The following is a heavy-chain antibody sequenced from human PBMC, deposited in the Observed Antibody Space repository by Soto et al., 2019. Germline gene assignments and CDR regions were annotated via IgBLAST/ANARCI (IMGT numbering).Heavy chain of an antibody. CDR1: GSIFSIYG. V-gene: IGHV3-30*18. Sequence: QTGGSLRLSCSASGSIFSIYGMHWVRQAPGKGLEWVAVISYDGSYQYYADSVKGRFTISRDNSKNTLYLEMNSLRIEDTAVYSCAKDVATSGSKYYYGMDVWGQGTTVTVSS. CDR2: ISYDGSYQ. CDR3: AKDVATSGSKYYYGMDV. J-gene: IGHJ6*02. D-gene: IGHD6-13*01.